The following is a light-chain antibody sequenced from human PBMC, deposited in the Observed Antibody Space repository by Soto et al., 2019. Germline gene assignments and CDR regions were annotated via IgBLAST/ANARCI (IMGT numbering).Light chain of an antibody. J-gene: IGLJ2*01. CDR3: QVWDSGSAHVV. CDR2: SDT. V-gene: IGLV3-21*04. CDR1: NIGSKG. Sequence: SYELTQPPSVSVAPGKTASISCGGNNIGSKGVHWYQQKPGQAPVLVIYSDTDLPPVIPERFSGSNSANLATLTISRVAAGDAAAYYCQVWDSGSAHVVFGGGTKVTVL.